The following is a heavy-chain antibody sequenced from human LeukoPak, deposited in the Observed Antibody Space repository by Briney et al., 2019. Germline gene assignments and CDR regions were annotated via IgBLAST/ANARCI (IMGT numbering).Heavy chain of an antibody. CDR2: ISSTADI. D-gene: IGHD1-20*01. J-gene: IGHJ4*02. V-gene: IGHV3-21*05. Sequence: GGSLRLSCAASGFTFSSFSMNWVRQAPGKGLEWLSYISSTADIYYADSVKGRFTISRDNSKNSLYLQMSSLRVEDTAVYYCARDYNWGFGYWGQGTLVTVSS. CDR1: GFTFSSFS. CDR3: ARDYNWGFGY.